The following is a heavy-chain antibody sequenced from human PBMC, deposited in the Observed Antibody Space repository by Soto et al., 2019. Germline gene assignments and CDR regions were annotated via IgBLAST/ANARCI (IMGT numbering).Heavy chain of an antibody. CDR1: GYSFTNYW. CDR3: ARNSLYDSGPDY. CDR2: IYPGDSDT. Sequence: GESLKISCKGSGYSFTNYWIGWVRQMPGRGLEWMGIIYPGDSDTRYSPSFQGQVTVSADKSTSTAYLHWSSLKASDTAMYYCARNSLYDSGPDYWGQATLVTVSS. D-gene: IGHD3-22*01. J-gene: IGHJ4*02. V-gene: IGHV5-51*01.